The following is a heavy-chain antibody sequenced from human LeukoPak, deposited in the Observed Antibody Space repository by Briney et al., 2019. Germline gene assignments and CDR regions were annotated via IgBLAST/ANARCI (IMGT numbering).Heavy chain of an antibody. V-gene: IGHV3-21*04. J-gene: IGHJ4*02. CDR3: AKGIGAYSYGFDY. D-gene: IGHD5-18*01. CDR1: GFTFSSYS. CDR2: ISRTSTHI. Sequence: GGSLRLSCAASGFTFSSYSMDWVRQAPGKGLEWVSSISRTSTHIYYADSVKGRFTISRDNAKNSLSLQMNSLRAEDTAIYYCAKGIGAYSYGFDYWGQGTLVTVSS.